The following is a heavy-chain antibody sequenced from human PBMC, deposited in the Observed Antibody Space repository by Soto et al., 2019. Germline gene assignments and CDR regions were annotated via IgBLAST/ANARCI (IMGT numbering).Heavy chain of an antibody. V-gene: IGHV1-46*02. CDR1: GYFFNNYY. Sequence: QVKLMQSEADVKKPGASVRLSCEASGYFFNNYYIHWVRQAPGQGPEWMGMINPSIGGTTFAQKFQGRVTMTRGTSRDTVNMDLYSLTSEDTAVYYCARGGSVVAVDGPIYIDHYGMDVWGQGTALTVSS. D-gene: IGHD2-2*01. CDR2: INPSIGGT. J-gene: IGHJ6*02. CDR3: ARGGSVVAVDGPIYIDHYGMDV.